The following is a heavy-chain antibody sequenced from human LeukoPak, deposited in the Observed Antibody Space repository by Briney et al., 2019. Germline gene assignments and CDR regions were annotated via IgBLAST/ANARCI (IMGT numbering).Heavy chain of an antibody. V-gene: IGHV3-30-3*01. D-gene: IGHD5-24*01. J-gene: IGHJ4*02. CDR3: ARDPRDGYNFFDY. CDR2: ISYDGSNK. Sequence: PGGSLRLSCAASGFTFSSYAMHWVRQAPGKGLEWVAVISYDGSNKYYADSVKGRFTISRDNSKNTLYLQMNSLRAEDTAVYYCARDPRDGYNFFDYWGQGTLVTVSS. CDR1: GFTFSSYA.